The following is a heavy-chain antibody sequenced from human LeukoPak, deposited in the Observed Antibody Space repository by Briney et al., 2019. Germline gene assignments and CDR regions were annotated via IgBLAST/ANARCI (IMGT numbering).Heavy chain of an antibody. D-gene: IGHD3-22*01. CDR1: GGSISSAGYF. Sequence: SETLSLTCSVSGGSISSAGYFWTWIRQPAGKGLEWIGRIYTSGSTNYNPSLKSRVTMSVDTSKNQFSLKLSSVTAADTAVYYCASEAYYYDSSGYYKYWGQGALVTVSS. V-gene: IGHV4-61*02. CDR3: ASEAYYYDSSGYYKY. CDR2: IYTSGST. J-gene: IGHJ4*02.